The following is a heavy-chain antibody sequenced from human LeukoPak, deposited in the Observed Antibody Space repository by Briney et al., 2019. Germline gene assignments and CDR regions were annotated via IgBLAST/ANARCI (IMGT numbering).Heavy chain of an antibody. CDR2: IYFSGTT. J-gene: IGHJ3*01. V-gene: IGHV4-39*01. CDR3: ARNFGEGFDV. Sequence: SETLSLTCTVSGGSTSDNDFYWGWIRQPPGKGLEWIGSIYFSGTTYYAPALKSRVTISVDISKNQSSLKLSSVTTADMSTYYCARNFGEGFDVWGQGTMVTVSS. D-gene: IGHD3-16*01. CDR1: GGSTSDNDFY.